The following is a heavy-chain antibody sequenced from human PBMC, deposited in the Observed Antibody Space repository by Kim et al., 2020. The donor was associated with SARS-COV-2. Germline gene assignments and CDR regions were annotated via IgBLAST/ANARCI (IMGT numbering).Heavy chain of an antibody. J-gene: IGHJ3*01. V-gene: IGHV3-21*01. CDR2: ISRDRGDYI. CDR1: GFTFSSYS. Sequence: GGSLRLSCAASGFTFSSYSMHWFRQAPGKGLEWVSSISRDRGDYIYYPDSVKGRFTISRDNAKNSLYLQMNSLRAEDTAVYYCAKYYNFWSGPNFDYWGQGELAFDLGGQGTMVTVSS. D-gene: IGHD3-3*01. CDR3: AKYYNFWSGPNFDYWGQGELAFDL.